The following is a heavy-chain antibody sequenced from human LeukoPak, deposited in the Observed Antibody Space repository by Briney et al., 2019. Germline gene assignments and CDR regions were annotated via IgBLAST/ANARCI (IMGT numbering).Heavy chain of an antibody. Sequence: GESLKISCKGSGYSFTSYWIGWVRQMPGKGLEWMGIIDPSDSETRYTPSFQGQVTISVDKPLTTADLQWNSLKASDTAMYYCARQTAMGRSGDYWGQGTLVTVSS. V-gene: IGHV5-51*01. CDR2: IDPSDSET. CDR3: ARQTAMGRSGDY. CDR1: GYSFTSYW. D-gene: IGHD5-18*01. J-gene: IGHJ4*02.